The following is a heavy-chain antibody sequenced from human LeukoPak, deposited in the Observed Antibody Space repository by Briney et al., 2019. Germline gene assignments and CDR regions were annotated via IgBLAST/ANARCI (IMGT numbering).Heavy chain of an antibody. J-gene: IGHJ4*02. V-gene: IGHV1-18*01. CDR1: GYTFTSYG. CDR3: ARALLWFGEPSHIDY. Sequence: ASVKVSCKASGYTFTSYGISWVRQAPGQGLEWMGWITAYNDSTNYAQKLQGRVTMTTGTSTSTAYMELRSLRSDDTAVYYCARALLWFGEPSHIDYWGQGTLVTASS. D-gene: IGHD3-10*01. CDR2: ITAYNDST.